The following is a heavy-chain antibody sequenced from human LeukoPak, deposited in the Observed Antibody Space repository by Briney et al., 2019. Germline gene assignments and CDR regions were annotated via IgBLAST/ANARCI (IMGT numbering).Heavy chain of an antibody. Sequence: PSETLSLTCAVYGGSFSDFYCTWIRQPPGKGLEWIGEINHSGNTKYNPSLKSRVTILLDTSKNQFSLKVRSVTAVDTAVYYCATTRGVITLDGYHYYIDVWGKGTTVTVSS. V-gene: IGHV4-34*01. D-gene: IGHD3-10*01. CDR1: GGSFSDFY. CDR2: INHSGNT. J-gene: IGHJ6*03. CDR3: ATTRGVITLDGYHYYIDV.